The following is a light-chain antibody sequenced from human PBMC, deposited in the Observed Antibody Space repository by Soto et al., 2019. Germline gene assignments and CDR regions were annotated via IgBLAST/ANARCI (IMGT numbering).Light chain of an antibody. CDR3: QQYNSYA. V-gene: IGKV1-5*02. CDR2: DAS. CDR1: QSISSW. J-gene: IGKJ1*01. Sequence: DIKMSQSPSTLSASVGDRVTIICRASQSISSWLAWYQQKPGKAPKLLIYDASSLESGVPSRFSGSGSGTEFTLTISSLQPDDFATYYCQQYNSYAFGQGTKV.